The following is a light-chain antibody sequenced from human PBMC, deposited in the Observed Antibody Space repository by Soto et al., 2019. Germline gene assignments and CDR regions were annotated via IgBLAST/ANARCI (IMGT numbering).Light chain of an antibody. CDR1: SSDVGGYDF. CDR2: DVS. Sequence: QSVLTQLRSVSGSPGQSVTISCTGTSSDVGGYDFVSWYQQHPGKAPKLMISDVSKRPSGLPDRFSGSKSGNTASLTISGLQTEVEANYYCCSYAGDLALFGGGTKVTVL. J-gene: IGLJ2*01. V-gene: IGLV2-11*01. CDR3: CSYAGDLAL.